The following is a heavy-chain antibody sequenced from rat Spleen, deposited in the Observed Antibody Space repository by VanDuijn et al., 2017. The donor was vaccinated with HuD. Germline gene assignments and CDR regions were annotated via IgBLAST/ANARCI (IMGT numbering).Heavy chain of an antibody. CDR3: TRGDYDY. J-gene: IGHJ2*01. Sequence: EVQLVESGGGLVQPGRSLKLSCAASGFTFSKYGMHWIRQAPTKGLEWVASITNTGGSTYYPDSVKGRFTISRDNAKSTLYLQMNSLRSEDTATYYCTRGDYDYWGQGVMVTVSS. CDR1: GFTFSKYG. CDR2: ITNTGGST. D-gene: IGHD1-7*01. V-gene: IGHV5-19*01.